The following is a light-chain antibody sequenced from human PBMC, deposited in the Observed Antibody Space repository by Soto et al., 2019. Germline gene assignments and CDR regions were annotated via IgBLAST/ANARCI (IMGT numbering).Light chain of an antibody. CDR3: QQRHSYPIT. V-gene: IGKV3D-20*02. CDR1: QSVSSSY. CDR2: DAS. Sequence: IVLTQSPCTLSLSPGERATLSCRASQSVSSSYLAWYQQKPGQAPRLLIYDASTRATGIPDRFGGSGSGTEFTLTISSLQPEDFATYYCQQRHSYPITFGQGTRLEIK. J-gene: IGKJ5*01.